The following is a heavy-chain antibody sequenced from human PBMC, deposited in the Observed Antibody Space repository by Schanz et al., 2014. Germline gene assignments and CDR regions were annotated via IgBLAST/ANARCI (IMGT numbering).Heavy chain of an antibody. D-gene: IGHD1-26*01. V-gene: IGHV3-23*04. CDR2: ISGSGGST. CDR1: GFTFSSYS. Sequence: VQLVESGGGVVQPGKSLRLSCAASGFTFSSYSMHWVRQAPGKGLEWVSAISGSGGSTYYADSVKGRFTISRDNSKNTLYLQMNSLRAEDTGLYFCARGGSGSHYRLDYWGQGTLVTVSS. CDR3: ARGGSGSHYRLDY. J-gene: IGHJ4*02.